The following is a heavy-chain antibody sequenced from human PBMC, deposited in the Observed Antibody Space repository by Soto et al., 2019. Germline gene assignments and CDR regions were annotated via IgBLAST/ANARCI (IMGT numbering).Heavy chain of an antibody. CDR3: AWIDRWVIQNYYYHAMDV. D-gene: IGHD2-21*01. CDR2: IKSRTDGGAI. CDR1: GFTFSHAW. V-gene: IGHV3-15*07. J-gene: IGHJ6*02. Sequence: EVQLVESGGGLVKPGGSLRLSCAASGFTFSHAWMNWVRQAPGKGLEWVGRIKSRTDGGAIDYTEPVKGRFTISRDDSKDTLYLQMNSLKAEDTAVYYRAWIDRWVIQNYYYHAMDVWGQGTTVTVSS.